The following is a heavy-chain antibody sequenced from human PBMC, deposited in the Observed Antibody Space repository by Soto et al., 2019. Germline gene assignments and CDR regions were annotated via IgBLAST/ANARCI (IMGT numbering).Heavy chain of an antibody. Sequence: QVQLQESGPGLVKPSETLPLTCSVSGGSVTGYCWSWVRQPPGKGLEWIGCIDYNGRAHYNPSLASRVSMSLDTSNNPFSLQLSSMTAADTAMYYCARGPDQSKVGYWGQGTLVTVSS. CDR1: GGSVTGYC. D-gene: IGHD4-4*01. CDR3: ARGPDQSKVGY. J-gene: IGHJ4*02. CDR2: IDYNGRA. V-gene: IGHV4-59*02.